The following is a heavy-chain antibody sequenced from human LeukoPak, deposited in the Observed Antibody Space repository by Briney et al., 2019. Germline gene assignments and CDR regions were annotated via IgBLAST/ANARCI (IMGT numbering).Heavy chain of an antibody. CDR3: ARGQVPAARGYNWFDH. V-gene: IGHV4-34*01. D-gene: IGHD2-2*01. J-gene: IGHJ5*02. CDR2: INARGDT. Sequence: KPSETLSLTCAVHGWSFNDYYWNWVRQAPGKGLEWIGEINARGDTNYNPSLKSRVTISVDSSKNQFSLTLTSMIAADTAIYYCARGQVPAARGYNWFDHWGQGTLVTVSS. CDR1: GWSFNDYY.